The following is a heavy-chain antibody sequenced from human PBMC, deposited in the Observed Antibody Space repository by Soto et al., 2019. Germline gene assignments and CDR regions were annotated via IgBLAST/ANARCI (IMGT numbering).Heavy chain of an antibody. Sequence: RLSCAASGFTFSSYAMHWVRQAPGKGLEYVSAISSNGGSTYYANSVKGRFTISRDNSKNTLYLQMGSLRAEDMAVYDCARSRGELEYYYYYMDVWGKLSTVTVS. CDR2: ISSNGGST. V-gene: IGHV3-64*01. CDR1: GFTFSSYA. CDR3: ARSRGELEYYYYYMDV. J-gene: IGHJ6*03. D-gene: IGHD1-26*01.